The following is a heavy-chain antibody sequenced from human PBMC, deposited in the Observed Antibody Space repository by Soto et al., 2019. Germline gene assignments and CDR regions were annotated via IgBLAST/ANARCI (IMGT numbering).Heavy chain of an antibody. CDR3: ARDELDYYDSSGYYLTYYYYGMDV. CDR2: IWYDGSNK. V-gene: IGHV3-33*01. J-gene: IGHJ6*02. CDR1: GFTFSSYG. D-gene: IGHD3-22*01. Sequence: GSLRLSCAASGFTFSSYGMHWVRQAPGKGLEWVAVIWYDGSNKYYADSVKGRFTISRDNSKNTLYLQMNSLRAEDTAVYYCARDELDYYDSSGYYLTYYYYGMDVWGQGTTVTVSS.